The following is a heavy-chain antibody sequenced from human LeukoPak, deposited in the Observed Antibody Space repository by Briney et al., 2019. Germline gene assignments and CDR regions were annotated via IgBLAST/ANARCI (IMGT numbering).Heavy chain of an antibody. CDR1: GFTFSSYG. D-gene: IGHD1-26*01. V-gene: IGHV3-30*03. CDR2: ISYDGSNK. Sequence: GRSLRLSCAASGFTFSSYGMHWVRQAPGKGLEWVAVISYDGSNKYYADSVKGRFTISRDNSKNTLYLQMNSLRAEDTAVYYSALPDYWGQGTLVTVSS. J-gene: IGHJ4*02. CDR3: ALPDY.